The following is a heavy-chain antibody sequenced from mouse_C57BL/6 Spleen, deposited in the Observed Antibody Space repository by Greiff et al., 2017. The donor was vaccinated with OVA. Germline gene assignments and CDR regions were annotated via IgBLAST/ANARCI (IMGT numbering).Heavy chain of an antibody. CDR1: GYTFTDYY. CDR3: ARSSFRYYFDY. V-gene: IGHV1-76*01. D-gene: IGHD1-2*01. Sequence: VKLMESGAELVRPGASVKLSCKASGYTFTDYYINWVKQRPGQGLEWIARIYPGSGNTYYNEKFKGKATLTAEKSSSTAYMQLSSLTSEDSAVYFCARSSFRYYFDYWGQGTTLTVSS. CDR2: IYPGSGNT. J-gene: IGHJ2*01.